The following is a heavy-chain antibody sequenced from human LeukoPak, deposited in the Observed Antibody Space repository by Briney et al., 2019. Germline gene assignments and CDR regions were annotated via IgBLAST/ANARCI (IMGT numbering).Heavy chain of an antibody. J-gene: IGHJ4*02. Sequence: GGSLRLSCAASGFTFSSYAMSWVRQAPGRGLEFVANIRGDGNEKYYMDPMKGRLTISRDNAKNSLFLQMSGLRAEDTAVYYCMTELLGYRGQGTLVTVSS. CDR2: IRGDGNEK. D-gene: IGHD1-14*01. CDR1: GFTFSSYA. CDR3: MTELLGY. V-gene: IGHV3-7*03.